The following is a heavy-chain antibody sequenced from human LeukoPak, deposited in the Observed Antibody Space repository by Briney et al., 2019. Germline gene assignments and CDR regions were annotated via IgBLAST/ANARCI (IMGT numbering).Heavy chain of an antibody. Sequence: ASVKVSCKASGYTFTSYYMHWVRQAPGQGLEWMGIINPSGGSTSYAQKFQGRATMTRDTSTSTVYMELSSLRSEDTAVYYCARGVAVAGTQWELLSGFDYWGQGTLVTVSS. CDR1: GYTFTSYY. CDR3: ARGVAVAGTQWELLSGFDY. D-gene: IGHD6-19*01. J-gene: IGHJ4*02. CDR2: INPSGGST. V-gene: IGHV1-46*01.